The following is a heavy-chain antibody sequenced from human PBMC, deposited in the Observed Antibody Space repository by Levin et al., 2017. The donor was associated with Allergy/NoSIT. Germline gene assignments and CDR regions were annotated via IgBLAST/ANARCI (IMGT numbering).Heavy chain of an antibody. Sequence: GGSLRLSCAVSGFTFSNYAMSWVRQAPGKGLGWVSAISGSGGTTYYADSVKGRFTISRDNSKNTLYLQMNSLRVEDTAVYYCTREFPSGSSTPVSDYWGQGTLVTVSS. V-gene: IGHV3-23*01. CDR3: TREFPSGSSTPVSDY. J-gene: IGHJ4*02. CDR2: ISGSGGTT. CDR1: GFTFSNYA. D-gene: IGHD6-6*01.